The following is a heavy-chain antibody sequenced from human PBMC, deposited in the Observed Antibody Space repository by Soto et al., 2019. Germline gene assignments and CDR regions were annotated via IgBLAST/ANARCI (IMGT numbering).Heavy chain of an antibody. V-gene: IGHV1-69*06. CDR3: ARDRTDSGYYTNWLDP. Sequence: SVKVSCKASGGTFGSDAITWVRQAPGQGLEWVGRIIPIFGTTNYAQNLQGRVTISAGKSTLTSYMELHSLTSDDTALYYCARDRTDSGYYTNWLDPWGQGTQVTVS. D-gene: IGHD3-22*01. CDR1: GGTFGSDA. J-gene: IGHJ5*02. CDR2: IIPIFGTT.